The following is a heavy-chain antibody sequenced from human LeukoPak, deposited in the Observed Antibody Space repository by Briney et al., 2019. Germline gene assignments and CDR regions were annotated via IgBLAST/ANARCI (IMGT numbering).Heavy chain of an antibody. V-gene: IGHV3-23*01. Sequence: GGSLRLSCAASGFTFSSYAMSWVRRAPGKGLEWVSGITGSGGTTHHADSVKGRFTISRDNSKNTLFLQMNSLRVEDTALYYCARAYGSSGYYQLPIDYWGQGTLVTVSS. CDR1: GFTFSSYA. CDR3: ARAYGSSGYYQLPIDY. D-gene: IGHD3-22*01. J-gene: IGHJ4*02. CDR2: ITGSGGTT.